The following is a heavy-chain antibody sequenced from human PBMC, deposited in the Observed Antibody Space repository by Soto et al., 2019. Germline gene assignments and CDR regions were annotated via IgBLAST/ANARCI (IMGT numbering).Heavy chain of an antibody. D-gene: IGHD3-9*01. J-gene: IGHJ4*02. Sequence: GASVKVSCKASGGTFSSYAISWVRQAPGQGLEWMGGIIPIFGTANYAQKFQGRVTITADESTSTAYMELSSLRSEDTAVYYCARGSYYDILTVFSNGPFDNGGKETLVTFP. CDR2: IIPIFGTA. CDR1: GGTFSSYA. V-gene: IGHV1-69*13. CDR3: ARGSYYDILTVFSNGPFDN.